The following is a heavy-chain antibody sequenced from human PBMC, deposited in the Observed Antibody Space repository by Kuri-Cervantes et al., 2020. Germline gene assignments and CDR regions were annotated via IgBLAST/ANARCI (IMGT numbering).Heavy chain of an antibody. CDR1: GGSIGSGTYF. J-gene: IGHJ4*02. Sequence: GSLRLSCTVSGGSIGSGTYFWGWIRQSPGKRLEWFGSIYYSGSTYYNPSLKSRVSISVDTSKNQFSLRLASVSAADTAVYYCARHSLSQSSSWSIFDYWGQGTLVTVSS. V-gene: IGHV4-39*01. CDR3: ARHSLSQSSSWSIFDY. CDR2: IYYSGST. D-gene: IGHD6-13*01.